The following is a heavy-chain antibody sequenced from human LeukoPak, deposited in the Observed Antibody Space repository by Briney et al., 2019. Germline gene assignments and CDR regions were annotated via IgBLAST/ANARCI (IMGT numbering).Heavy chain of an antibody. CDR3: SRGGYYNGNSCVITFDP. CDR2: ISTTGITM. V-gene: IGHV3-11*01. CDR1: GFTFSDYY. J-gene: IGHJ5*02. Sequence: GGSLRLSCAASGFTFSDYYMSWIRQAPGKGLEWVSYISTTGITMYHADSVKGRFTISRDNTKDSLYLQMNSLRAEDTAVYYCSRGGYYNGNSCVITFDPWGQGTLVTVSS. D-gene: IGHD2-15*01.